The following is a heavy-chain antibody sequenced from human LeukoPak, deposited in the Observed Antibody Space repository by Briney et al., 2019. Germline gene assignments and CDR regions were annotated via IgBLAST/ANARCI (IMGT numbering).Heavy chain of an antibody. V-gene: IGHV1-2*02. CDR3: AREGASGYDYEYNWFDP. J-gene: IGHJ5*02. CDR1: GYTFTGYY. D-gene: IGHD5-12*01. Sequence: ASVKVSCKASGYTFTGYYMHWVRQAPGQGLEWMGWINPNSGGTNYAQKFQGRVTMTRDTSTSTAYVELSRLRSDDTAVYYCAREGASGYDYEYNWFDPWGQGTLVTVSS. CDR2: INPNSGGT.